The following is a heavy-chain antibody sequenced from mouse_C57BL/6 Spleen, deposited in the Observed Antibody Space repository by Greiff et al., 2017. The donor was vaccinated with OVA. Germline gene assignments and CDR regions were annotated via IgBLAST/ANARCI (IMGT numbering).Heavy chain of an antibody. Sequence: QVQLQQPGAELVRPGSSVKLSCKASGYTFTSYWMHWVKQRPIQGLEWIGNIDPSDSETHYNQKFKDKATLTVDKSSSTAYMQLSSLTSEDSAGDYWASLSYGLNYWGQGTTLTVSS. CDR1: GYTFTSYW. D-gene: IGHD1-1*01. J-gene: IGHJ2*01. CDR2: IDPSDSET. V-gene: IGHV1-52*01. CDR3: ASLSYGLNY.